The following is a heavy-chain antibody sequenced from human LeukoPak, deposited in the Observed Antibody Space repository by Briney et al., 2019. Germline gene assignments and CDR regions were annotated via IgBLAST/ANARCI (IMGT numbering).Heavy chain of an antibody. CDR1: GYTFTGYY. CDR3: ARGQLELSIDFDY. CDR2: INPNSGGT. D-gene: IGHD1-7*01. Sequence: GASVKVSCKASGYTFTGYYMHWVRQAPGQGLEWMGWINPNSGGTNYAQKFQGRVTMTRDTSISTAYMELSRLRSDDTAVYYCARGQLELSIDFDYWGQGTLVTVSS. J-gene: IGHJ4*02. V-gene: IGHV1-2*02.